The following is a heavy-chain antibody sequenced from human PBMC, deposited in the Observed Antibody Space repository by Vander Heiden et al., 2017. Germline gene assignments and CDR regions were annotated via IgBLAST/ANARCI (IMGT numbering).Heavy chain of an antibody. J-gene: IGHJ6*02. V-gene: IGHV4-39*01. CDR3: ARPGDLGYSSSSGKGDLTSYYYGMDV. CDR2: IYYSGST. CDR1: GGSISSSSYY. D-gene: IGHD6-6*01. Sequence: QLQLQESGPGLVKPSETLSLTCTVSGGSISSSSYYWGWIRQPPGKGLEWIGSIYYSGSTYYNPSLKSRVTISVDTSKNQFSLKLSSVTAADTAVYYCARPGDLGYSSSSGKGDLTSYYYGMDVWGQGTTVTVSS.